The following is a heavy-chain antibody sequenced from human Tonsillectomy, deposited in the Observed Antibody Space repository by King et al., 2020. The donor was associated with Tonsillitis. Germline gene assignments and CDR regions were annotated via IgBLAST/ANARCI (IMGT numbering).Heavy chain of an antibody. J-gene: IGHJ1*01. CDR1: GFTFSSYG. D-gene: IGHD3-9*01. CDR3: ANSVRDFDILTGYCMAEYFQH. V-gene: IGHV3-30*18. Sequence: VQLVESGGGVVQPGRSLRLSCAASGFTFSSYGMHWVRQAPGKGLEWVAVISYDGSNKYYADSVKGRFTISRDNSKNTLCLQMNSLRAEDTDVYYCANSVRDFDILTGYCMAEYFQHCGQGTLVTVSS. CDR2: ISYDGSNK.